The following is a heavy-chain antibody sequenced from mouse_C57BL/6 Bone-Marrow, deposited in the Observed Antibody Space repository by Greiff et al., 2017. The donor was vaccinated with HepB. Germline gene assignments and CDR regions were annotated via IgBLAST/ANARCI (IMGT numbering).Heavy chain of an antibody. CDR2: IYPGDGDT. Sequence: QVHVKQSGPELVKPGASVKISCKASGYAFSSSWMNWVKQRPGKGLEWIGRIYPGDGDTNYNGKFKGKATLTADKSSSTAYMNLSSLTSEDSAVYFCARSGSSDKDLDYWGQGTTLTVSS. D-gene: IGHD1-1*01. CDR3: ARSGSSDKDLDY. CDR1: GYAFSSSW. V-gene: IGHV1-82*01. J-gene: IGHJ2*01.